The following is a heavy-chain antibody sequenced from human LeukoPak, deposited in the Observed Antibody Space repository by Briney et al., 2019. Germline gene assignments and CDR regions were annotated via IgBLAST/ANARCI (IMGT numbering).Heavy chain of an antibody. D-gene: IGHD3-10*01. CDR2: IKGDGNEK. V-gene: IGHV3-7*01. CDR1: GFTFSNYW. Sequence: TGGSLRLSCAASGFTFSNYWTNWVRQAPGKGLEWVANIKGDGNEKNYVDSAKGRFSISRDNAKNSLYLQMDSLRAEDTAVYYCAKEGAYPIITYDSWGQGALVTVSS. CDR3: AKEGAYPIITYDS. J-gene: IGHJ5*01.